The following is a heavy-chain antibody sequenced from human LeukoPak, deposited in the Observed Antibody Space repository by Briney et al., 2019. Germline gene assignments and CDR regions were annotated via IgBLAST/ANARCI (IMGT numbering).Heavy chain of an antibody. CDR2: INPNSGGT. J-gene: IGHJ4*02. V-gene: IGHV1-2*02. CDR3: ARVEAVAVHFDY. D-gene: IGHD6-19*01. CDR1: GYTFTGYY. Sequence: ASVKVSCKASGYTFTGYYMHWVRQAPGQGLEWMGWINPNSGGTNYAQKFQGRVTITADKSSSTACMELSSLRSEDTAVYYCARVEAVAVHFDYWGQGTLVTVSS.